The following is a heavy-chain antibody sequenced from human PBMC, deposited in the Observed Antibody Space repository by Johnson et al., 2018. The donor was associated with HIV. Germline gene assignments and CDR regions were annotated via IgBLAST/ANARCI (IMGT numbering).Heavy chain of an antibody. CDR2: IYTADNR. D-gene: IGHD6-19*01. J-gene: IGHJ3*01. CDR1: GFTVSTNY. Sequence: VQLVESGGDLVRPGGSLRLSCAASGFTVSTNYMNWVRQAPGKGLEWVSVIYTADNRNYADSVKGRFSISRDNSKNTLYLQMNSRRPEDTAVYYCARDNIYGSAWGDAFDVWGQGTMVTVSS. CDR3: ARDNIYGSAWGDAFDV. V-gene: IGHV3-66*02.